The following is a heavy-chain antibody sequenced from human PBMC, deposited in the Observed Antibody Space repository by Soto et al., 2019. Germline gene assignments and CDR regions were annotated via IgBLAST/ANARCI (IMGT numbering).Heavy chain of an antibody. CDR3: TTSSLITMIVET. J-gene: IGHJ5*02. Sequence: EVQLVESGGGLVKPGGPFRLSCAAPGFTSGKAWMNWVRQPPGRGLGWVGRIKSKTDGGTTDYAAPVKGRFTISRDDSKNTLYLQMNSLKTEDTAVYYCTTSSLITMIVETWGQGTLVTVSS. V-gene: IGHV3-15*07. CDR1: GFTSGKAW. CDR2: IKSKTDGGTT. D-gene: IGHD3-22*01.